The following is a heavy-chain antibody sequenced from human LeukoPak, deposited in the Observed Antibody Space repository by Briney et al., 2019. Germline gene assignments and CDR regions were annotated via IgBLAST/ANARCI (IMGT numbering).Heavy chain of an antibody. CDR3: ATDEFGVVEHYYYYMDV. Sequence: GASVKVSCKASGGTFSSYAISWVRQAPGQGLEWMGGIIPIFGTANYAQKFQGRVTITADESTSTAYMELSSLRSEDTAVYYCATDEFGVVEHYYYYMDVWGKGTTVTVSS. V-gene: IGHV1-69*13. CDR2: IIPIFGTA. D-gene: IGHD3-3*01. CDR1: GGTFSSYA. J-gene: IGHJ6*03.